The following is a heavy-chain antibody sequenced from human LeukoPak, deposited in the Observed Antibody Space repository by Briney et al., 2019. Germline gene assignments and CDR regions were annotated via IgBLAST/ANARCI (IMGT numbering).Heavy chain of an antibody. V-gene: IGHV1-18*01. CDR3: ARGILRISGYGYYYYGMDV. CDR2: ISAYKGNT. CDR1: GYTFTSYG. J-gene: IGHJ6*02. D-gene: IGHD5-12*01. Sequence: ASVKVSCKASGYTFTSYGISWVRQAPGQGLEWMGWISAYKGNTNYAQKLQGRVTMTTDTSTSTAYMELRSLRSDDTAVYYCARGILRISGYGYYYYGMDVWGQGTTVTVSS.